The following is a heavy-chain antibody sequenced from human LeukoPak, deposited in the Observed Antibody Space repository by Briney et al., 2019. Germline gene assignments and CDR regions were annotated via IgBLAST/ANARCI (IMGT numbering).Heavy chain of an antibody. J-gene: IGHJ4*02. CDR2: IYPGDSDT. CDR3: ARRGSYSSSWYGYYFDY. CDR1: GYTFTSYW. Sequence: GESLKISCKGSGYTFTSYWIGWVRQMPGKGLEWMGIIYPGDSDTRYSPSFQGQVTISADKSISTAYLQWSSLKASDTAMYYCARRGSYSSSWYGYYFDYWGQGTLVTVSS. D-gene: IGHD6-13*01. V-gene: IGHV5-51*01.